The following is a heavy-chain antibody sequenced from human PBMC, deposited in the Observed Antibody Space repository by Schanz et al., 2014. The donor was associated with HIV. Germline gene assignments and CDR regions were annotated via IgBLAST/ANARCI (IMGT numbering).Heavy chain of an antibody. CDR3: ARVGRAYYYDSSGGIDY. CDR1: GYTFTGYS. V-gene: IGHV1-2*02. CDR2: INPNSGGT. D-gene: IGHD3-22*01. Sequence: QVQLVQSGAEVKKPGASVKVSCKASGYTFTGYSMHWVRQAPGQGLEWMGWINPNSGGTNYAQKFQGRVTMTRDTSISTAYMELSRLRSDDTAVYYCARVGRAYYYDSSGGIDYWGQGTLVTVSS. J-gene: IGHJ4*02.